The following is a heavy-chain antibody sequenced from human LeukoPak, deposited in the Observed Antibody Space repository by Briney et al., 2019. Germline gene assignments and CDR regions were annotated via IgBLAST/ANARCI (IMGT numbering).Heavy chain of an antibody. J-gene: IGHJ4*02. CDR3: ASEYSSSSGRAFDY. CDR2: ISSDESST. Sequence: PGGSLRLSCAASGFSFSSYWMHWVRQAPGKGLVWVSRISSDESSTTYADSVRGRFTISRDNAKNTLYLQMNSLRVEDTAVYYCASEYSSSSGRAFDYWGQGTLVTVSP. D-gene: IGHD6-6*01. V-gene: IGHV3-74*01. CDR1: GFSFSSYW.